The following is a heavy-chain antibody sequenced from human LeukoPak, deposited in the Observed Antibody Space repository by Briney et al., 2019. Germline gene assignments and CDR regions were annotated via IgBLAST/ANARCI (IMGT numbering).Heavy chain of an antibody. CDR3: AKEGYYGSGSFPDS. J-gene: IGHJ4*02. Sequence: GGSLRLSCEASGFTFSSYGMHWVRRAPGKGLEWMTVISHDGSNEYYVDSVKGRFTISRDNSKSTLYLQMNSLRAEDTAVYYCAKEGYYGSGSFPDSWGQGTLVTVSS. D-gene: IGHD3-10*01. CDR1: GFTFSSYG. V-gene: IGHV3-30*18. CDR2: ISHDGSNE.